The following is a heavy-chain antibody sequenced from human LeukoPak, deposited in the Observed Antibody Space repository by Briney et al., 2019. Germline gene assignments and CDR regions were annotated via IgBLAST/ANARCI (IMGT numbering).Heavy chain of an antibody. D-gene: IGHD6-13*01. Sequence: SQTLSLTCAISGDSVSSNSAAWNWIRQSPSRGLEWLGRTYYRSKWYNDYAVSVKSRITINPDTSKNQFFLQLNSVTPEDTAVYYCARTLGEAAAGTTDFDYWGQETLVTFSS. J-gene: IGHJ4*02. CDR3: ARTLGEAAAGTTDFDY. CDR1: GDSVSSNSAA. CDR2: TYYRSKWYN. V-gene: IGHV6-1*01.